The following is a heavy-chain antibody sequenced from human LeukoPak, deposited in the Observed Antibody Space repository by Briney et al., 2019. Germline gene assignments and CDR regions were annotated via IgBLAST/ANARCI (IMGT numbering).Heavy chain of an antibody. CDR2: IYHSGST. V-gene: IGHV4-38-2*02. Sequence: PSGTLSLTCTVSGYSISSGYYWGWIRQPPGKGLEWIGSIYHSGSTYYNPSLKSRVTISVDTSKNQFSLKLSSVTAADTAVYYCARDDCSGGSCYGGVDYFDYWGQGTLVTVSS. CDR3: ARDDCSGGSCYGGVDYFDY. J-gene: IGHJ4*02. CDR1: GYSISSGYY. D-gene: IGHD2-15*01.